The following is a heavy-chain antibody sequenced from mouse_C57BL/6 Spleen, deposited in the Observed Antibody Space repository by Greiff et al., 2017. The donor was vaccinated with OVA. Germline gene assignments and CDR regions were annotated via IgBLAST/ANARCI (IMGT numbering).Heavy chain of an antibody. J-gene: IGHJ3*01. CDR2: ISGGGGNT. CDR3: ARSDYGSSPFAY. V-gene: IGHV5-9*01. D-gene: IGHD1-1*01. CDR1: GFTFSSYT. Sequence: DVMLVESGGGLVKPGGSLKLSCAASGFTFSSYTMSWVRQTPEKRLEWVATISGGGGNTYYPDSVKGRFTISRDNAKNTLYLQMSSLRSEDTALYYCARSDYGSSPFAYWGQGTLVTVSA.